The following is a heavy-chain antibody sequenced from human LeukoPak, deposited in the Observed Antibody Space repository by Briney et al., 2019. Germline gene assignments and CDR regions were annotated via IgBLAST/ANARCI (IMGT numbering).Heavy chain of an antibody. Sequence: GGSLRLSCAASGFTFKTYGMNWVRQAPGKGLEWVSGLSGSGTTTDYADSVKGRFTISRDNSKNTLYLQMNSLRAEDTAVYYCAKDPRIAAAGTFDYWGQGTLVTVSS. CDR3: AKDPRIAAAGTFDY. CDR1: GFTFKTYG. CDR2: LSGSGTTT. J-gene: IGHJ4*02. D-gene: IGHD6-13*01. V-gene: IGHV3-23*01.